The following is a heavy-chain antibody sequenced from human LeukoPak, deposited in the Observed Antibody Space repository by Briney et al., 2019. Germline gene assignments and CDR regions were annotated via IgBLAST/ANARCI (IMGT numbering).Heavy chain of an antibody. CDR1: GFTFSGYS. D-gene: IGHD6-13*01. CDR2: ISSSSTYI. CDR3: ARETLERIAAAGPYYYYGMDV. V-gene: IGHV3-21*01. J-gene: IGHJ6*02. Sequence: PGGSLRLSCAASGFTFSGYSMNWVRQAPGKGLEWVSSISSSSTYIYYADSVKGRFTISRDNAKNSLYLQMNSLRDEDTAVYYCARETLERIAAAGPYYYYGMDVWGQGTTVTVSS.